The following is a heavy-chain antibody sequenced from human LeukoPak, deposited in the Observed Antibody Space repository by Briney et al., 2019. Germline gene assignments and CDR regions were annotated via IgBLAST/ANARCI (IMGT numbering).Heavy chain of an antibody. CDR1: GFTFNTYW. CDR2: IKQDGSEK. Sequence: GGSLRLSCAASGFTFNTYWMNWVRQAPGKGLEWVANIKQDGSEKYYVDSVKGRFTISRDNAKNSLYLQMNSLRAEDAAVYYCARDRLGRPTIFGVVNYYYYYYMDVWGKGTTVTVSS. CDR3: ARDRLGRPTIFGVVNYYYYYYMDV. D-gene: IGHD3-3*01. J-gene: IGHJ6*03. V-gene: IGHV3-7*01.